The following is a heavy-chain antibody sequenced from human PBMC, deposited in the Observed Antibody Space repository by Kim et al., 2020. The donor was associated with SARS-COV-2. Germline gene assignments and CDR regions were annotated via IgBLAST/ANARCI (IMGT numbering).Heavy chain of an antibody. J-gene: IGHJ3*02. D-gene: IGHD3-10*01. CDR2: IYYSGST. CDR1: GGSVSGGSYY. CDR3: ARARSDYLNACDI. V-gene: IGHV4-61*01. Sequence: SETLSLTCTVSGGSVSGGSYYWSWIRQPPGKGLEWIGYIYYSGSTNYNPSLKSRVTTSVDTSKNQFSLKVTSVTAADTAVYYCARARSDYLNACDIWGQGTLVTVSS.